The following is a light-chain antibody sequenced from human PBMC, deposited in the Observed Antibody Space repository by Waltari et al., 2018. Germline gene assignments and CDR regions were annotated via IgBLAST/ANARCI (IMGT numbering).Light chain of an antibody. J-gene: IGKJ1*01. CDR1: QSVGRS. CDR3: QMYVRLPVT. V-gene: IGKV3-20*01. CDR2: DAS. Sequence: EIVLTKSPGTLSLSPGERATLSCRASQSVGRSLAWYQQKPGQAPRLLIFDASNRATASPERFSGSGSGTDFSLTISRLEPEDFAVYYCQMYVRLPVTFGQGTKVEIK.